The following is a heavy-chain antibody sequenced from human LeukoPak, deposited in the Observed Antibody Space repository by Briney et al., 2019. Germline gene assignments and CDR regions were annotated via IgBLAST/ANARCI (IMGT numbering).Heavy chain of an antibody. Sequence: ASVKVSCKVSGYTLTELSMHWVRQAPGKGLEWMGGFDPEDGETIYAQKFQGRVTMTEDTSTDTAYMELSSLRSEDTAVYYCATSLERYYDILTGLVEFNWFDPWGQGTLVTVSS. CDR3: ATSLERYYDILTGLVEFNWFDP. CDR1: GYTLTELS. V-gene: IGHV1-24*01. D-gene: IGHD3-9*01. J-gene: IGHJ5*02. CDR2: FDPEDGET.